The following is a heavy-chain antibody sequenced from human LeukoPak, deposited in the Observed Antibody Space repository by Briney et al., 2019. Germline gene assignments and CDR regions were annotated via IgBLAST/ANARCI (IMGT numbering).Heavy chain of an antibody. D-gene: IGHD6-19*01. V-gene: IGHV1-2*02. CDR3: ARSKDVWQWLILNWFDP. CDR2: INPNSGGT. Sequence: GSSVKVSCKASGGTFSSYAISWVRQAPGQGLEWMGWINPNSGGTNYAQKFQGRVTMARDTSISTAYMELSRLRSDDTAVYYCARSKDVWQWLILNWFDPWGQGTLVTVSS. CDR1: GGTFSSYA. J-gene: IGHJ5*02.